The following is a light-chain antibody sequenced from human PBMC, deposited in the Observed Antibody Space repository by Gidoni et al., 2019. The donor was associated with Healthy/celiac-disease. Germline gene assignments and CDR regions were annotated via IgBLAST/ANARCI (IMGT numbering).Light chain of an antibody. CDR1: QSISSW. J-gene: IGKJ2*01. Sequence: DIQMTQSPSTLSASVGDRVTITCRASQSISSWLAWYQQKPGKATKLLIYKASSLESGVPSRFSGSGSGTEFTLTISSLQPDDFATYYCKQYNSYPYTFGQGTKLEIK. CDR2: KAS. CDR3: KQYNSYPYT. V-gene: IGKV1-5*03.